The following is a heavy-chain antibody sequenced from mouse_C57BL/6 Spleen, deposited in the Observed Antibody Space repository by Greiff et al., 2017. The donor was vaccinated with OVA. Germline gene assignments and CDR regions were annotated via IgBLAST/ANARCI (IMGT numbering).Heavy chain of an antibody. Sequence: VHVKQSGPELVKPGASVKISCKASGYSFTDYNMNWVKQSNGKSLEWIGVINPNYGTTSYNQKFKGKATLTVDQSSSTAYMQLNSLTSEDSAVYYCARSRQLRLRDAMDYWGQGTSVTVSS. V-gene: IGHV1-39*01. CDR2: INPNYGTT. CDR1: GYSFTDYN. J-gene: IGHJ4*01. D-gene: IGHD3-2*02. CDR3: ARSRQLRLRDAMDY.